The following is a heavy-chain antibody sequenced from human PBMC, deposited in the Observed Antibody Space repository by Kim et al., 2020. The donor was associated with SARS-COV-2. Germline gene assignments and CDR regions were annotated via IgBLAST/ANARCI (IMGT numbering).Heavy chain of an antibody. CDR3: ARDRTCYYGTVSLNLLGMGI. D-gene: IGHD3-10*01. Sequence: GGSLRLSCAASGFTFSSYGIHWVRQAPGKGLEWVAVISYDGSNKYYADSVKGRFTISRDKSKNTLFRQMNSLRAEDTGVYYCARDRTCYYGTVSLNLLGMGIGGGGPTDPVSA. CDR1: GFTFSSYG. CDR2: ISYDGSNK. V-gene: IGHV3-33*05. J-gene: IGHJ6*04.